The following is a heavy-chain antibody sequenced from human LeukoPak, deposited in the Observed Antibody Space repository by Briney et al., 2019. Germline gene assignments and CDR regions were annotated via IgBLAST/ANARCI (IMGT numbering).Heavy chain of an antibody. D-gene: IGHD2-15*01. Sequence: GGSLRLSCAASGFTFSSYWMSWVRQAPGKGLEWVANIKQDGREKYYVDSVKGRFTISRDNAKNSLYLQMNSLRAEDTAVYYCASDSPSYCSGGSCYAYYFDYWGQGTLVTVSS. CDR3: ASDSPSYCSGGSCYAYYFDY. CDR1: GFTFSSYW. J-gene: IGHJ4*02. V-gene: IGHV3-7*01. CDR2: IKQDGREK.